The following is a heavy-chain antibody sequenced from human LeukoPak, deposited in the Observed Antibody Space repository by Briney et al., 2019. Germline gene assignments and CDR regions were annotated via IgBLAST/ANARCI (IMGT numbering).Heavy chain of an antibody. CDR3: ARDPYYYGPGSYYKFFAF. V-gene: IGHV3-21*01. J-gene: IGHJ4*02. D-gene: IGHD3-10*01. Sequence: GGSLRLSCAASGFTFSSYSMNWVRQAPGKGLEWVSSISSSSSYIYYADSVKGRFTISRDHAKNSLYLQMNSLRAEDTAVYYCARDPYYYGPGSYYKFFAFWGQGTLVTVSS. CDR2: ISSSSSYI. CDR1: GFTFSSYS.